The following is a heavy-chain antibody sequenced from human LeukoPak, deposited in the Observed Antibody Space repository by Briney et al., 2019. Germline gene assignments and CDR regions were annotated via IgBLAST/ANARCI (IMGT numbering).Heavy chain of an antibody. J-gene: IGHJ5*02. CDR2: ISAYNGNT. V-gene: IGHV1-18*01. Sequence: ASVKVSCKASGYTFTSYGISWVRQAPGQGLEWMGWISAYNGNTNYAQKLQGRVTMTTDTSTSTAYMELSSLRSEDTAVYYCARGGYCSSTSCKGWFDPWGQGTLVTVSS. D-gene: IGHD2-2*01. CDR1: GYTFTSYG. CDR3: ARGGYCSSTSCKGWFDP.